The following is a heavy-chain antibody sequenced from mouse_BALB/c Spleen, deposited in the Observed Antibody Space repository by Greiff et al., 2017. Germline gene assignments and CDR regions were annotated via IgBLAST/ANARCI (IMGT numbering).Heavy chain of an antibody. CDR1: GFTFSSYA. D-gene: IGHD2-10*02. CDR3: AKYGNPYAMDY. J-gene: IGHJ4*01. Sequence: EVKLMESGGGLVKPGGSLKLSCAASGFTFSSYAMSWVRQTPEKRLEWVASISSGGSTYYPDSVKGRFTISRDNARNILYLQMSSLRSEDTAMYYWAKYGNPYAMDYWGQGTSVTVSS. V-gene: IGHV5-6-5*01. CDR2: ISSGGST.